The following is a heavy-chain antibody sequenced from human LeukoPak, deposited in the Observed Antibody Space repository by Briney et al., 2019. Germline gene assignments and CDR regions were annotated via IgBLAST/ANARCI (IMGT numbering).Heavy chain of an antibody. D-gene: IGHD6-19*01. V-gene: IGHV3-7*05. Sequence: PGGSLRLSCEASGFSFSNYWMSWVRQAPGKGLEWAANINQDGSEKYYVDSVKGRFTISRDNAKNSLYLQMNSLRAEDTAVYYCATSIAEAGTGFDYWGQGTLVTVSS. CDR2: INQDGSEK. J-gene: IGHJ4*02. CDR1: GFSFSNYW. CDR3: ATSIAEAGTGFDY.